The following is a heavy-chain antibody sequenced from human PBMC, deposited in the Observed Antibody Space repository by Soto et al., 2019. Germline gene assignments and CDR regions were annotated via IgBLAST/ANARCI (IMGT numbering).Heavy chain of an antibody. V-gene: IGHV1-2*02. Sequence: ASVKVSCKASGYTFSGFYMHWVRQAPGQGLEWMGWINPNSGGTKSAEKFQGRLTISKDSSKNQVVLTMTNMDPVDTATYYCARMFHCSGGTCPFDYWGQGALVTVSS. D-gene: IGHD2-15*01. CDR3: ARMFHCSGGTCPFDY. J-gene: IGHJ4*02. CDR2: INPNSGGT. CDR1: GYTFSGFY.